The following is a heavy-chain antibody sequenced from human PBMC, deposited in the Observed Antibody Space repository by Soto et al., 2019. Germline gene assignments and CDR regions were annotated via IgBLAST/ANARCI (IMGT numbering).Heavy chain of an antibody. D-gene: IGHD6-6*01. CDR3: ARGAEYSSSSGSGLHLVKRKTYYYYYYMDV. J-gene: IGHJ6*03. V-gene: IGHV1-3*01. Sequence: QVQLVQSGAEVKKPGASVKVSCKASGYTFTSYAMHWVRQAPGQRLEWMGWINAGNGNTKYSQKFQGRVTITRDTSASTADMELSSLRSEDTAVYYCARGAEYSSSSGSGLHLVKRKTYYYYYYMDVWGKGTTVTVSS. CDR2: INAGNGNT. CDR1: GYTFTSYA.